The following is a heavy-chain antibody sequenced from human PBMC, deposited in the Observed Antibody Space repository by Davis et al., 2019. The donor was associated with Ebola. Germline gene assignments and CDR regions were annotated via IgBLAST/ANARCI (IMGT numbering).Heavy chain of an antibody. D-gene: IGHD2-21*01. V-gene: IGHV4-59*01. J-gene: IGHJ6*02. CDR3: ARDRGPFRGMDV. CDR2: IYYTGST. CDR1: GGSISSYY. Sequence: PSETLSLTCTVSGGSISSYYWSWIRQPPGKGLEWIGYIYYTGSTNYNPSLKSRVTISIDTSKNQFSLKLSSVTAADTAVYYCARDRGPFRGMDVWGQGTTVTVSS.